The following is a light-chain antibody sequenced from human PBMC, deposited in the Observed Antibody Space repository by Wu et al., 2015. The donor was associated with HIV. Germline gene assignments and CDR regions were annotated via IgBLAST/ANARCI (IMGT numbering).Light chain of an antibody. CDR2: DAS. V-gene: IGKV3-15*01. CDR3: QQYNNGPRT. J-gene: IGKJ1*01. CDR1: QSVSSN. Sequence: EIVMTQSPATLSVSPGERATLSCRASQSVSSNLAWYQQKPGQAPRLLIYDASTRATGIPARFSGSGSGTEFTLTISSMQSEDFAVYYCQQYNNGPRTFGQGTEGG.